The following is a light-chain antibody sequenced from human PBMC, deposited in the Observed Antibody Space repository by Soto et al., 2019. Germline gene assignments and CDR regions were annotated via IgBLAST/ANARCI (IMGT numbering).Light chain of an antibody. J-gene: IGLJ2*01. V-gene: IGLV1-40*01. CDR1: SSNIGAGYD. CDR3: QSYDSSLSGLV. CDR2: DNN. Sequence: QSVLTQPPSVSGAPGQRVTISCTGSSSNIGAGYDVHWYQQLPGTAPKVLIYDNNNRPSGVPDRVSGSKSGTSASLAIAGLQAEDEADYYCQSYDSSLSGLVFGGGTKVTVL.